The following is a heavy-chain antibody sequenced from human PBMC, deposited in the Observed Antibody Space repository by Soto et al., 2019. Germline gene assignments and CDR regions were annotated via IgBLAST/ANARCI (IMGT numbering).Heavy chain of an antibody. CDR1: GFPFSSYA. CDR3: AKDRSARYYSDY. D-gene: IGHD6-19*01. V-gene: IGHV3-23*01. Sequence: HPGGSLRLSCAASGFPFSSYAMSLVRQAPGKGLEWVSTISNSDDSTYYADSVKGRFTISRDNSKNTLYLQMNSLRAEDTAVYSCAKDRSARYYSDYWGQGRLVTVSS. CDR2: ISNSDDST. J-gene: IGHJ4*02.